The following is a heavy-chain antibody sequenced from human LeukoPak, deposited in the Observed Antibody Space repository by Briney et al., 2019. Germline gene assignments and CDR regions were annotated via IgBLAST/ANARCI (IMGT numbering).Heavy chain of an antibody. CDR3: VFSRCGGDCWDFDY. CDR2: ISVNRGGPT. V-gene: IGHV3-23*01. D-gene: IGHD2-21*02. CDR1: GFTFSSYA. J-gene: IGHJ4*02. Sequence: PGGSLRLSCAASGFTFSSYAMTWVRQAPRKGLEWVSTISVNRGGPTYYADSVKGRSTVSRDNSKNTLYLQINDPRAEDTAVYYCVFSRCGGDCWDFDYWGQGTLVTVSS.